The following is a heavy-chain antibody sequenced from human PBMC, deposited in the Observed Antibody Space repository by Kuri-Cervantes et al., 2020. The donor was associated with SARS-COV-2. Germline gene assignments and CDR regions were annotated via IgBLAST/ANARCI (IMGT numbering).Heavy chain of an antibody. Sequence: SETLSLTCTVSGGSISSSSYYWSWIRQPPGKGLEWIGYIYYSGSTNYNPSLKSRVTISVDTTKNQFSLKLSSATAADTAVYYCARRGFDFWSGYARTYYYYYGMDVWGQGTTVTVSS. V-gene: IGHV4-61*05. CDR2: IYYSGST. CDR3: ARRGFDFWSGYARTYYYYYGMDV. J-gene: IGHJ6*02. CDR1: GGSISSSSYY. D-gene: IGHD3-3*01.